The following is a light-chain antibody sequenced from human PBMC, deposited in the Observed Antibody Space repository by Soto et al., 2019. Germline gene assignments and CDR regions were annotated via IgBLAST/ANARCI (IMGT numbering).Light chain of an antibody. CDR3: QHYGSSPYT. J-gene: IGKJ2*01. CDR2: GAS. V-gene: IGKV3-20*01. CDR1: QTLRFSQ. Sequence: EIVLTQSPGTLSLSPGERATLSCRASQTLRFSQLAWYQQKPGQAPRLLIYGASTRATGIPDRFSGSGSGTDFTLTITRLEPEDFAVFYCQHYGSSPYTFGQGTKLELK.